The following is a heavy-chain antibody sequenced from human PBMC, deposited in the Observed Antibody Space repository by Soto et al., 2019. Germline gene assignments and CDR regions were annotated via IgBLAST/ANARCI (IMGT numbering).Heavy chain of an antibody. CDR2: IDYSGST. CDR1: GGSFSSLSYY. Sequence: SETLSLTCSVSGGSFSSLSYYWGWIRQSPGKGPEWIGGIDYSGSTYYNPSLKSRVTISIDMHKNQFSLQLSSVTAADTAFYYCAGGGSIVVATRRLMDVWGKGTTVTVSS. CDR3: AGGGSIVVATRRLMDV. D-gene: IGHD3-22*01. J-gene: IGHJ6*03. V-gene: IGHV4-39*01.